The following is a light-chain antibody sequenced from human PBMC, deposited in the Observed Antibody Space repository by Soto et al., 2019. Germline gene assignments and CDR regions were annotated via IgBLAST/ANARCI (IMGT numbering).Light chain of an antibody. CDR2: GGS. J-gene: IGLJ2*01. CDR3: CSYAGSSTVV. CDR1: SSDVGSYNL. Sequence: QAVVTQPASVSGSPGQSITISCTGTSSDVGSYNLVSWYQQHPGKAPKLMIYGGSKRPSGVSNRFSGSKSGNTASLTISGLQAEDEADYYCCSYAGSSTVVFGGGTKLTVL. V-gene: IGLV2-23*01.